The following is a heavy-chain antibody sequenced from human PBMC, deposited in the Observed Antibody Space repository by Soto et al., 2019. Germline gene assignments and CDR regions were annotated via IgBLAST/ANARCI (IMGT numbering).Heavy chain of an antibody. Sequence: QITLKESGPTLVKPTQLLTLTCTFSGFSLSTPGVGVGGIRQPPGKALEWLALVYWDDDIWYSPSLKSRLTITKDTSKNQVVMTMTTMDPVDTATYYCAHRPYCYKYYFNYWGQGTLVTVSS. CDR2: VYWDDDI. CDR3: AHRPYCYKYYFNY. D-gene: IGHD2-21*01. CDR1: GFSLSTPGVG. V-gene: IGHV2-5*02. J-gene: IGHJ4*02.